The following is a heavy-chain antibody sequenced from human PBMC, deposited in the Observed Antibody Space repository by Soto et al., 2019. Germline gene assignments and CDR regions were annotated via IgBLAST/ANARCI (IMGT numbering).Heavy chain of an antibody. Sequence: DVQLLESGGGLVQPEGSLRLSCAASGFTFSGYAMGWVRQGPGKGLEWVAMVSIGGSTHYADSVRGRFTISRDNSKNTLSLQMNSLTAEDTAVYFCAKRRGAGGHFDYWGQGALVTVSS. CDR2: MVSIGGST. D-gene: IGHD2-15*01. CDR1: GFTFSGYA. V-gene: IGHV3-23*01. CDR3: AKRRGAGGHFDY. J-gene: IGHJ4*02.